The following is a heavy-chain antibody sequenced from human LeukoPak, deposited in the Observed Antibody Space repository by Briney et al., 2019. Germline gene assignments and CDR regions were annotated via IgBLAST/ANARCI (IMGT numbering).Heavy chain of an antibody. CDR2: ITISSTYL. J-gene: IGHJ5*02. CDR1: GFTFSRYS. CDR3: ARDLEQQLFDL. Sequence: GGSLRLSCAASGFTFSRYSMNWVRQAAGKGLEWVSSITISSTYLFYADSVKGRFTISRDNAKNSLYMQRNSLRAEDTAVYYCARDLEQQLFDLWGQGTLVTVSS. V-gene: IGHV3-21*01. D-gene: IGHD6-13*01.